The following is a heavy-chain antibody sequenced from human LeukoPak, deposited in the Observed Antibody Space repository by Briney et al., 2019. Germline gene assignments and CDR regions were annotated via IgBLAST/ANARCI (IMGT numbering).Heavy chain of an antibody. D-gene: IGHD3-22*01. V-gene: IGHV4-39*07. CDR2: ISYGGST. Sequence: SETLSLTCTVSGGSISSSSYYWGWIRQPPGKGLEWIGSISYGGSTYYNPSLKSRVTISVDTSKNQFSLKLSSVTAADTAVYYCARVRDSSGYYVYYFDYWGQGTLVTVSS. J-gene: IGHJ4*02. CDR3: ARVRDSSGYYVYYFDY. CDR1: GGSISSSSYY.